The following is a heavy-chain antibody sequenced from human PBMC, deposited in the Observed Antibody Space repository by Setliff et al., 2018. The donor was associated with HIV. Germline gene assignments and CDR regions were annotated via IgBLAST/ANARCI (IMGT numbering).Heavy chain of an antibody. Sequence: PSETPSLTCTVSGGSISSYYWSWIRQPPGKGLEWIGRIYTSGSTNYNPSLKSRVTISLDTSKNQFSLNLSSVTAADTAVYYCARRSPRGGYYMDVWGRGTTVTVSS. CDR3: ARRSPRGGYYMDV. J-gene: IGHJ6*03. V-gene: IGHV4-4*08. CDR2: IYTSGST. D-gene: IGHD3-10*01. CDR1: GGSISSYY.